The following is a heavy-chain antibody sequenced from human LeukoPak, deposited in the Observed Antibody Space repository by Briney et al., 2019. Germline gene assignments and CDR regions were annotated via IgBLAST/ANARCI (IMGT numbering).Heavy chain of an antibody. D-gene: IGHD3-22*01. CDR1: GGPFSGYY. V-gene: IGHV4-34*01. Sequence: SETLSLTCAVYGGPFSGYYWSWIRQPPGKGLEWIGEINHSGSANYNPSLKSRVTISVDMSKNQFPLKLNSVTAADTAVYYCARARGDYYDSSGYYSAFDYWGQGTLVTVSS. CDR3: ARARGDYYDSSGYYSAFDY. J-gene: IGHJ4*02. CDR2: INHSGSA.